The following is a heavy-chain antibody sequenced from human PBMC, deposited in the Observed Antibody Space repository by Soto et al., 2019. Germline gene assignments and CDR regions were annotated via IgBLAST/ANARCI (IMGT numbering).Heavy chain of an antibody. J-gene: IGHJ6*02. CDR3: ARDGGYSSSWYRRDYYYGMDV. CDR1: GFTFSSYA. Sequence: GGSLRLSCAASGFTFSSYAMDWVRQAPGKGLEWVAVISYDGSNKYYADSVKGRFTISRDNSKNTLYLQMNSLRAEDTAVYYCARDGGYSSSWYRRDYYYGMDVWGQGTTVTVSS. V-gene: IGHV3-30-3*01. CDR2: ISYDGSNK. D-gene: IGHD6-13*01.